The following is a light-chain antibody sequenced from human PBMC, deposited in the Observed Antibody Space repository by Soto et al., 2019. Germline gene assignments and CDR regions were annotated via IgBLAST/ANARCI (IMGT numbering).Light chain of an antibody. CDR3: QQSYSTLSWA. Sequence: DLQMTQSPSYLPASVGDRVTSTCRSSQSISSYLNWYQQKPPKAPKLXXYAASSLQSGVPSRFSGSGSATDFTPTISSLQPQDFATYYGQQSYSTLSWAFGQGTKVDIK. J-gene: IGKJ1*01. CDR2: AAS. V-gene: IGKV1-39*01. CDR1: QSISSY.